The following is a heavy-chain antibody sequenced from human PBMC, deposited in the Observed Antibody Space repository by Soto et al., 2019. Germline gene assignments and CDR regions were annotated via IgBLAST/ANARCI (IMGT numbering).Heavy chain of an antibody. J-gene: IGHJ6*02. V-gene: IGHV1-8*01. Sequence: QVQLVQSGAEVKKPGASVKVSCKAAGYTFTSYAINWLRQATGQGLEWMGWMNPNSGNTDYAQKFQGRVTMTRNTAVITADLELGSLRAEDTAVCYCARRAGVRGRFPGVWGQGTTVTVSS. D-gene: IGHD2-21*01. CDR3: ARRAGVRGRFPGV. CDR1: GYTFTSYA. CDR2: MNPNSGNT.